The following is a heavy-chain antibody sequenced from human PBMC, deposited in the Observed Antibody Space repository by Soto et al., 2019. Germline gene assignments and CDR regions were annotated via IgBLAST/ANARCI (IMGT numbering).Heavy chain of an antibody. D-gene: IGHD2-2*01. J-gene: IGHJ5*02. CDR1: GGSISSYY. CDR3: ARYHIVVVPAAPDVNWFDP. CDR2: IYYSGST. Sequence: SETLSLTCTVSGGSISSYYWSWIRQPPGKGLEWIGYIYYSGSTNYNPSLKSRVTISVDTSKNQFSLKLSSVTAADTAVYYCARYHIVVVPAAPDVNWFDPWGQGTLVTVSS. V-gene: IGHV4-59*08.